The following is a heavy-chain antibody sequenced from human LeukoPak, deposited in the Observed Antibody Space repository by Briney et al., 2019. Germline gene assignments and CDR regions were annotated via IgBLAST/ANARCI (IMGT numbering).Heavy chain of an antibody. J-gene: IGHJ4*02. V-gene: IGHV4-4*07. CDR2: IYTSGST. CDR3: AREGLVTAISPPLDY. Sequence: ASETLSLTCTVSGGSIRSYYWSWIRQPAGKGLEWIGRIYTSGSTDYNPSLKSRVTISVDKSKNQFSLKLTSVTAADTAVYYCAREGLVTAISPPLDYWGQGTLVTVSS. CDR1: GGSIRSYY. D-gene: IGHD2-21*02.